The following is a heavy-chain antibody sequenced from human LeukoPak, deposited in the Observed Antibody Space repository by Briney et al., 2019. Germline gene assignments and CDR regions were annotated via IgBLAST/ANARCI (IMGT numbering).Heavy chain of an antibody. J-gene: IGHJ4*02. V-gene: IGHV3-43*01. CDR2: ISWDGGST. CDR3: AKDRAARPGGYFDY. D-gene: IGHD6-6*01. Sequence: PGGSLRLSCAASGFTFDDYTMHWVRQAPGKGLEWVSLISWDGGSTYYADSVKGRFTISRDNSKNSLYLQMNSLRTEDTALYYCAKDRAARPGGYFDYWGQGTLVTVSS. CDR1: GFTFDDYT.